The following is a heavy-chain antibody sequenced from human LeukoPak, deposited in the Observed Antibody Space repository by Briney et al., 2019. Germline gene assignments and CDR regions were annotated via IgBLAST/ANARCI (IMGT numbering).Heavy chain of an antibody. D-gene: IGHD3-10*01. V-gene: IGHV4-59*12. CDR2: IYYSGST. CDR3: ARAPQGSGSYRALDY. CDR1: GGSISSYY. J-gene: IGHJ4*02. Sequence: PSETLSLTCTVSGGSISSYYWSWIRQPPGKGLEWIGYIYYSGSTNYNPSLKSRVTISVDTSKNQFSLKLTSVSAADTAVYYCARAPQGSGSYRALDYWGQGTLVTVSS.